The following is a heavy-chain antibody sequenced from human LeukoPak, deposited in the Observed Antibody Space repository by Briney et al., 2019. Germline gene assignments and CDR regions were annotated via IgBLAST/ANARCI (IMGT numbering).Heavy chain of an antibody. D-gene: IGHD2-15*01. Sequence: GGSLRLSCAASGFTFSSYSMNWVRQAPGKGLEWVSSISSSSSYIYYADSVKGRFTISRDNAKNSLYLQMNSLRAEDTAVYYCARALGYCSGGSCRGVYWGQGTLVTVSS. CDR2: ISSSSSYI. CDR3: ARALGYCSGGSCRGVY. J-gene: IGHJ4*02. CDR1: GFTFSSYS. V-gene: IGHV3-21*01.